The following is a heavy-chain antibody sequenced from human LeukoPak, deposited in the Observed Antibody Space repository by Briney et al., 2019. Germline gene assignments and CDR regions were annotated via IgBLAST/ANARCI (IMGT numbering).Heavy chain of an antibody. CDR1: GFTVSSNY. CDR2: IYSGGSK. CDR3: ARDPGNYGYFQH. D-gene: IGHD4-11*01. Sequence: PGGSLRLSCAASGFTVSSNYMSWVRQAPGKGLEWVSVIYSGGSKYYSDSVNGQLTISTDNSKNTLYLQMNSLRAEDTAVYYCARDPGNYGYFQHWGQGTLVTVSS. V-gene: IGHV3-66*02. J-gene: IGHJ1*01.